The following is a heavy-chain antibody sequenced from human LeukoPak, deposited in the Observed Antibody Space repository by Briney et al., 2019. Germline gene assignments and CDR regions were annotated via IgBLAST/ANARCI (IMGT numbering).Heavy chain of an antibody. V-gene: IGHV1-18*01. Sequence: GASVKVSCKASGYTFTSYGISWVRQAPGQGLEWVGWVSAYNGNTNYAQKLQGRVTMTTDTSTSTAYMELRSLRSDDTAVYYCARDGVGSEYSTAWGFTDAFDIWGQGTMVTVSS. CDR2: VSAYNGNT. CDR3: ARDGVGSEYSTAWGFTDAFDI. CDR1: GYTFTSYG. D-gene: IGHD6-6*01. J-gene: IGHJ3*02.